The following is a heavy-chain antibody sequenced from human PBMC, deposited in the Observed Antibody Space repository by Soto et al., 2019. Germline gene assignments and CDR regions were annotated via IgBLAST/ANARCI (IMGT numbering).Heavy chain of an antibody. CDR1: GDSINSDSVY. J-gene: IGHJ5*02. V-gene: IGHV4-31*03. D-gene: IGHD1-26*01. CDR2: ITYNGRT. CDR3: AMYRQVGPSSGLFDP. Sequence: SETLSLTCSVNGDSINSDSVYWSWIRQSPGKGLEYIGYITYNGRTFYNPSLKSRVTMSVDTPKNQFSLEVRSVTAADTAVYYCAMYRQVGPSSGLFDPCGQGTLVTGSS.